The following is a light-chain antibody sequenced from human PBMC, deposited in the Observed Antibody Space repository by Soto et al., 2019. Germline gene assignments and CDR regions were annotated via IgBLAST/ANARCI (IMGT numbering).Light chain of an antibody. Sequence: TQSPSTLPASVGDRVTITCRASQSISNWLAWYQQKPGQAPGLLLYGASNRASGIPDRFAGSGSGTDFTLTISSLEPEDFAVYYCQQRSNWPPITFGQGTRLEIK. V-gene: IGKV3-11*01. CDR3: QQRSNWPPIT. CDR1: QSISNW. CDR2: GAS. J-gene: IGKJ5*01.